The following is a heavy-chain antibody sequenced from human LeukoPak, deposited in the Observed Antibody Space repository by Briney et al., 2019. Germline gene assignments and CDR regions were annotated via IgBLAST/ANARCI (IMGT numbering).Heavy chain of an antibody. V-gene: IGHV3-7*01. J-gene: IGHJ4*02. CDR2: IKEEGSEK. CDR1: GFTFSTHW. D-gene: IGHD5-18*01. CDR3: ARESGYSYGTGY. Sequence: PGGSLRLSCAAFGFTFSTHWMRWVRQAPGKGLEWVASIKEEGSEKSYVDSVKGRFTISRDNAKNSVYLQMNSLRAEDTAVYYCARESGYSYGTGYWGQGTLVTVPS.